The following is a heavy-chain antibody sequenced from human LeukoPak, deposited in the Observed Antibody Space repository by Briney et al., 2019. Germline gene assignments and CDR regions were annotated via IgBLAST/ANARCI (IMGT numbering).Heavy chain of an antibody. J-gene: IGHJ3*02. CDR3: ARVLTTYYYDSSARGAFDI. D-gene: IGHD3-22*01. CDR2: MNPNSGNT. V-gene: IGHV1-8*03. CDR1: GYTFTSYD. Sequence: ASVKVSCKASGYTFTSYDINWVRQATGQGLEWMGWMNPNSGNTGYAQKFQGRVTITADESTSTAYMELSSLRSEDTAVYYCARVLTTYYYDSSARGAFDIWGQGTMVTVSS.